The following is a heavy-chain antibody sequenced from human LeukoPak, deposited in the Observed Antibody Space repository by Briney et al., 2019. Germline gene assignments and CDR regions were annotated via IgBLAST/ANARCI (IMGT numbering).Heavy chain of an antibody. CDR2: IYYSGST. CDR3: ARDGVTMVRGNTNDY. J-gene: IGHJ4*02. V-gene: IGHV4-39*07. D-gene: IGHD3-10*01. Sequence: SETLSLTCTVSGGSISSSSYYWGWIRQPPGKGLEWIGSIYYSGSTYYNPSLKSRVTISVDTSKNQFSLKLSSVTAADTAVYYCARDGVTMVRGNTNDYWGQGTLVTVSS. CDR1: GGSISSSSYY.